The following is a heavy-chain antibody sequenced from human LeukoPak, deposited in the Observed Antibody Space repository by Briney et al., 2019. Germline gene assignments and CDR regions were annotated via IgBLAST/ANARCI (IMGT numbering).Heavy chain of an antibody. J-gene: IGHJ3*02. CDR1: GGSISSYY. V-gene: IGHV4-59*01. CDR2: IYYSGST. CDR3: ARAVQLWLPDAFDI. Sequence: RTSETLSLTCTVSGGSISSYYWSWIRQPPGKGLEWIGYIYYSGSTNYNPSLKSRVTISVDTSKNQFSLKLSSVTAADTAVYYCARAVQLWLPDAFDIWGQGTMVTVSS. D-gene: IGHD5-18*01.